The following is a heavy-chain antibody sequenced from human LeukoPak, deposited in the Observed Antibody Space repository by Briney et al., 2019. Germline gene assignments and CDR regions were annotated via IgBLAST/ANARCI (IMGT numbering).Heavy chain of an antibody. CDR2: ISYDGSNK. D-gene: IGHD3-10*01. J-gene: IGHJ4*02. CDR3: ARGGSGSFVFDY. Sequence: GGSLRLSCAASGFTFSSYGMHWVRQAPGKGLEWVAVISYDGSNKYYADSVKGRFTISRDNSKNTLYLQMNSLRAEDTAVYYCARGGSGSFVFDYWGQGTLVTVSS. CDR1: GFTFSSYG. V-gene: IGHV3-30*03.